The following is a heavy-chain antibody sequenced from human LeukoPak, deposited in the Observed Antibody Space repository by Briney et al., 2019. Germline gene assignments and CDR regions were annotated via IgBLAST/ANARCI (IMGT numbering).Heavy chain of an antibody. CDR1: GGTFSSYA. Sequence: ASVKVSCKASGGTFSSYAISWVRQAPGQGLEWMGWIIPIFGTANYAQKFQGRVTITADESTSTAYMELSSLRSEDTAVYYCAREGGGYYFDYWGQGTLVTVSS. V-gene: IGHV1-69*13. CDR3: AREGGGYYFDY. CDR2: IIPIFGTA. J-gene: IGHJ4*02. D-gene: IGHD2-15*01.